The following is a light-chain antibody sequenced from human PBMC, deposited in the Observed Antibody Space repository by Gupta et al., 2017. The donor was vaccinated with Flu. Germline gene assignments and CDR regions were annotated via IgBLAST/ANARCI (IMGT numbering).Light chain of an antibody. V-gene: IGKV1-16*02. CDR3: QQYNSYPLT. J-gene: IGKJ4*01. CDR2: AAS. CDR1: QGISTY. Sequence: GGRVTITCRASQGISTYLAWFQQKPGKAPESLIYAASSLQSGVPSKFSSSGSGTDFTLTINSLQPEDFATYYCQQYNSYPLTFGGGTRVEIK.